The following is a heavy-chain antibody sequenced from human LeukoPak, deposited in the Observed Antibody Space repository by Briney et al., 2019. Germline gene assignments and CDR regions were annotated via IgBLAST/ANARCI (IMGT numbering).Heavy chain of an antibody. V-gene: IGHV3-21*01. D-gene: IGHD2-15*01. Sequence: GGSLRLSCAASGFTFSSYSMNWVRHASGRGLEWVSSISSSSSYISYADAVKGRFTISRDNAKNSLYLQMNSLRAEDTAVSYCARVPRGGTGYYFDYWGQGTLVTVSS. CDR1: GFTFSSYS. CDR3: ARVPRGGTGYYFDY. J-gene: IGHJ4*02. CDR2: ISSSSSYI.